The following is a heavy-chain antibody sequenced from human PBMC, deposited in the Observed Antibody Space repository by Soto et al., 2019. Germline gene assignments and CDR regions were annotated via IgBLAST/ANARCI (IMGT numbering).Heavy chain of an antibody. V-gene: IGHV3-23*01. Sequence: EVQLLESGGGLVQPGGSLRLSCAASGFTFSSYAMSWVRQAPGKGLEWVSAISGSGGSTYYADSVKGRFTISRDNSKNTLYLQMNRLRAEGTAVYYCAKAKSMVRGVKPDYWGQGTLVTVSS. D-gene: IGHD3-10*01. CDR2: ISGSGGST. CDR3: AKAKSMVRGVKPDY. CDR1: GFTFSSYA. J-gene: IGHJ4*02.